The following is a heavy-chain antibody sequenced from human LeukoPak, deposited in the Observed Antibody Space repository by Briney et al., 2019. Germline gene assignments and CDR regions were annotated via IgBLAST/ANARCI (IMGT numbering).Heavy chain of an antibody. CDR3: AREGGDGDYYYYMDV. J-gene: IGHJ6*03. CDR1: GFTFSSYA. V-gene: IGHV3-23*01. D-gene: IGHD2-21*02. Sequence: GGSLRLSCAASGFTFSSYAMSWVRQAPGKGLEWVSAISGSGGSTYYADSVKGRFTISRDNSKNTLYLQMTSLRAEDTAVYFCAREGGDGDYYYYMDVWGKGTTVTVSS. CDR2: ISGSGGST.